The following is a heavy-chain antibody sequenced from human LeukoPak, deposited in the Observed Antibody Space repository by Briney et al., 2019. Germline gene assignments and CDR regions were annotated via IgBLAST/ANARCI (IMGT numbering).Heavy chain of an antibody. CDR1: GGSISSGGYY. CDR3: ARGGRSGYGFFFYYGMDV. Sequence: SQTLSLTCTVSGGSISSGGYYWSWIRQHPGKGLEWIGYIYYSGSTNYNPSLKSRVTISVDTSKNQFSLKLSSVTAADTAVYYCARGGRSGYGFFFYYGMDVWGQGTTVTVSS. CDR2: IYYSGST. J-gene: IGHJ6*02. D-gene: IGHD5-12*01. V-gene: IGHV4-31*03.